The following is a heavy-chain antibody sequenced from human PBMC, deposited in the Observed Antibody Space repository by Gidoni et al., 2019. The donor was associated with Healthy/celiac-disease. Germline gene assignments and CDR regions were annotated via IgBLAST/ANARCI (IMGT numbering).Heavy chain of an antibody. V-gene: IGHV3-23*01. D-gene: IGHD6-13*01. CDR2: ISGSGGST. Sequence: EVQLLESGGGLVQPGGSLRLSCADSGFTFSSYAMSWVRQAPGKGLEWVSAISGSGGSTYYADSVKGRFTISRDNSKNTLYLQMNSLRAEDTAVYYCAKVGLYSSSWAGIDYWGQGTLVTVSS. J-gene: IGHJ4*02. CDR3: AKVGLYSSSWAGIDY. CDR1: GFTFSSYA.